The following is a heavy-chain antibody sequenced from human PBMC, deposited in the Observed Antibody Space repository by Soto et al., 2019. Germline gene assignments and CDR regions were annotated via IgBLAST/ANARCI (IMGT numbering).Heavy chain of an antibody. CDR1: GFTFSTYW. Sequence: EVQLVQSGGDLVQPGGSLRLSCVASGFTFSTYWMTWVRQAPGMGLEWVAGIKEDASEEVYVDSVKGRFSISRDNAKNSLYLQLNSLRSEDTLVYNGPTAISSPFSNFDSWGQGSLDPVSS. CDR3: PTAISSPFSNFDS. V-gene: IGHV3-7*01. J-gene: IGHJ4*02. CDR2: IKEDASEE. D-gene: IGHD2-8*01.